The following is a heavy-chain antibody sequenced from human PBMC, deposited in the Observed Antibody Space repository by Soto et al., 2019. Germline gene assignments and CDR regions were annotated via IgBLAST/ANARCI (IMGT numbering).Heavy chain of an antibody. CDR2: ISYDGSEK. V-gene: IGHV3-30*18. CDR1: GFSFSKYG. J-gene: IGHJ6*02. CDR3: AKGYEVSPPVASAWYSNYFYGADV. Sequence: QVALVESGGGVVRPGRSLRLSCGASGFSFSKYGMHWVRQAPGEGLEWLSLISYDGSEKWYAESVKGRFTISRDNSKHTLYLQMNSLRGDDTAVYFCAKGYEVSPPVASAWYSNYFYGADVWGRWTTVTVSS. D-gene: IGHD6-19*01.